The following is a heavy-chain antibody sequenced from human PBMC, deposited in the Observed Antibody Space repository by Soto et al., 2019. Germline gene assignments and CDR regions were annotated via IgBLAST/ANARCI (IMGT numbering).Heavy chain of an antibody. CDR3: ARVRGVILDDAFDI. D-gene: IGHD3-10*01. CDR2: ISSSSSYI. J-gene: IGHJ3*02. V-gene: IGHV3-21*01. CDR1: GFTFSSYS. Sequence: EVQLVESGGGLVKPGGSLRLSCAASGFTFSSYSMNWVRQAPGKGLEWVSSISSSSSYIYYADPVKGRFTISRDNAKNSLYLQMNSLRAEDTAVYYCARVRGVILDDAFDIWGQGTMVTVSS.